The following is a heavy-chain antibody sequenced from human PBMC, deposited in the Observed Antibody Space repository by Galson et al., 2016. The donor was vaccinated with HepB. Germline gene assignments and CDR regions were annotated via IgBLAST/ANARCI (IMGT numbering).Heavy chain of an antibody. V-gene: IGHV4-4*02. D-gene: IGHD3-16*01. CDR3: ARGVNSLYYFDS. CDR2: IYHTGSA. Sequence: PPGKGLEWIGEIYHTGSANYNPSLKSRVTLSVDKTKNQISLRLDSVTVADTAVYYCARGVNSLYYFDSWGQGTLVTVSS. J-gene: IGHJ4*02.